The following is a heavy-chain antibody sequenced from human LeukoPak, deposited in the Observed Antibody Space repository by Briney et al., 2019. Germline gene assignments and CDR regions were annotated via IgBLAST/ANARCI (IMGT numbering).Heavy chain of an antibody. D-gene: IGHD6-19*01. Sequence: PGGSLRLSCVASGFTVSSNYMSWVRQAPGKGLEWVSAIFSGGSTFYADSVKGRFTISRDNSKNTVYLEMNSLRAEDTAVYYCARDLKTSGWYGDFDYWGQGTLVTVSS. J-gene: IGHJ4*02. CDR1: GFTVSSNY. V-gene: IGHV3-53*01. CDR3: ARDLKTSGWYGDFDY. CDR2: IFSGGST.